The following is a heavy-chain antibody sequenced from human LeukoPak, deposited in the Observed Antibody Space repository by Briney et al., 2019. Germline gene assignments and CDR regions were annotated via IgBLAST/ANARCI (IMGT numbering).Heavy chain of an antibody. CDR2: IRNDESNK. CDR1: GFTFSDYY. J-gene: IGHJ4*02. V-gene: IGHV3-30*02. Sequence: PGGSLRLSCAASGFTFSDYYMSWVRQAPGKGLEWVAFIRNDESNKYYADSVKGRFTISRDNSKNTVYLQMSSLRPEDTAMYYCAKYCSSTNCYWAWGQGTLVTVSS. CDR3: AKYCSSTNCYWA. D-gene: IGHD2-2*01.